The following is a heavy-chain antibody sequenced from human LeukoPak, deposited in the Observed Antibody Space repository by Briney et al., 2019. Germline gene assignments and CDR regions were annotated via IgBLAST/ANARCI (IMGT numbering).Heavy chain of an antibody. Sequence: GGSLRLSCAASGFTFSSYGMHWVRQAPDKGLEWVAFIRYDGSNKYYADSVKGRFTISRDNSKNTLYLQMNSLRAEDTAVYYCAKDLPDFWSGYSGGEDYWGQGTLVTVSS. CDR3: AKDLPDFWSGYSGGEDY. CDR2: IRYDGSNK. D-gene: IGHD3-3*01. V-gene: IGHV3-30*02. CDR1: GFTFSSYG. J-gene: IGHJ4*02.